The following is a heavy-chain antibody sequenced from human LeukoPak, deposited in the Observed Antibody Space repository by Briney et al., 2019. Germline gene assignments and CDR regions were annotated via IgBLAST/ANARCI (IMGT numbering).Heavy chain of an antibody. CDR3: ARSYYDFWSGYYGAFDI. D-gene: IGHD3-3*01. J-gene: IGHJ3*02. V-gene: IGHV4-30-4*08. CDR1: GGSISSGDYY. CDR2: IYYSGST. Sequence: PSQTLSLTCTVSGGSISSGDYYWSWIRQPPGKGPEWIGYIYYSGSTYYNPSLKSRVTISVDTSKNQSSLKLSSVTAADTAVYYCARSYYDFWSGYYGAFDIWGQGTMVTVSS.